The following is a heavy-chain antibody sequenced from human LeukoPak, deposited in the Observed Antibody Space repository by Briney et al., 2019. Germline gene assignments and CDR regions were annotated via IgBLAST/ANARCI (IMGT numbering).Heavy chain of an antibody. D-gene: IGHD2-15*01. CDR2: ISSSGSTI. CDR1: GFTFSDYY. J-gene: IGHJ3*02. V-gene: IGHV3-11*01. CDR3: ARDSDDENCCSRLAFDI. Sequence: PGGSLRLSCAASGFTFSDYYMSWIRQAPGKGLEWVSYISSSGSTIYYADSVKGRFTISRDNAKNSLYLQMNSLRAEDTAVYYCARDSDDENCCSRLAFDIWGQGTMVTVSS.